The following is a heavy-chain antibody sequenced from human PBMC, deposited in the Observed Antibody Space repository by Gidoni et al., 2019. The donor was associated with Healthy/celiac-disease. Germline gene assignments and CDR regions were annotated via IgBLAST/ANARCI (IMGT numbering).Heavy chain of an antibody. CDR3: ARDGGLVGGAAADPYYYYGMDV. J-gene: IGHJ6*02. CDR1: GGSISSGGYY. D-gene: IGHD6-13*01. CDR2: IYYSGST. V-gene: IGHV4-31*03. Sequence: QVQLQESGPGLVKPSQTLSLTCTVSGGSISSGGYYWSWIRQHPGKGLEWIGYIYYSGSTYYNPSLKSRVTISVDTSKNQFFLKLSSVTAADTAVYYCARDGGLVGGAAADPYYYYGMDVWGQGTTVTVSS.